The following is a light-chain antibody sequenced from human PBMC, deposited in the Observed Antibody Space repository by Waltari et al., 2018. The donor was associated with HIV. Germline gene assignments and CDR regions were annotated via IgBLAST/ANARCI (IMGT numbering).Light chain of an antibody. Sequence: DIVLTQSPLYLAVTPGEPASISCRSSQSLLHSNGYNYLDWYLQKPGQSPQLLIFLGANRASGVPDRFSGCGSGTEFILKISRVEAEDVGHYYCMQALQTPLTFGGGTKVEIK. V-gene: IGKV2-28*01. CDR2: LGA. CDR3: MQALQTPLT. CDR1: QSLLHSNGYNY. J-gene: IGKJ4*01.